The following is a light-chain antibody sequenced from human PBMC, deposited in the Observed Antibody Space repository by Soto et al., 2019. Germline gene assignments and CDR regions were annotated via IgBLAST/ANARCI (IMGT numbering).Light chain of an antibody. CDR1: SSDVGGYDY. Sequence: QSVLTQPPSASGSPGQSVTISCTGTSSDVGGYDYVSWYQQHPGKAPKLMIYEVTKRPSGVPDRFSGSKSGNAAFLTVSGLQADDEAGYYCSSYAGSNTWVFGGGTKLTVL. CDR2: EVT. CDR3: SSYAGSNTWV. J-gene: IGLJ2*01. V-gene: IGLV2-8*01.